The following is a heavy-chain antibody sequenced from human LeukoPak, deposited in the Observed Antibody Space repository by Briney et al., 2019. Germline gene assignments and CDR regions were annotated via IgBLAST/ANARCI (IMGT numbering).Heavy chain of an antibody. V-gene: IGHV3-30*18. CDR2: ISYDATNK. CDR1: GFTFSSSD. J-gene: IGHJ4*02. D-gene: IGHD2/OR15-2a*01. CDR3: AKASSNYFYYFEY. Sequence: GRSLRLSCAASGFTFSSSDMHWVRQAPGKGLEWVAVISYDATNKYYADSVKGRFTLSRDNSKNTLYLQTNTRRDEDTAVYYCAKASSNYFYYFEYWGQGTLVTVSS.